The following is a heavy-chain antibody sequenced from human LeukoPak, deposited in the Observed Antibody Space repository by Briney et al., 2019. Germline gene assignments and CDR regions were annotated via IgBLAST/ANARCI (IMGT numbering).Heavy chain of an antibody. J-gene: IGHJ4*02. D-gene: IGHD3-16*01. CDR2: IYYTGRT. V-gene: IGHV4-59*08. Sequence: SETLSLTCAVSDGSISSDYWSWIRQPPGKGLEWMGYIYYTGRTNYNPSLKSRVTISIDTSKNQFSLELSSVTAADTAVYYCASGPGRGGYWGQGTLVTVSS. CDR3: ASGPGRGGY. CDR1: DGSISSDY.